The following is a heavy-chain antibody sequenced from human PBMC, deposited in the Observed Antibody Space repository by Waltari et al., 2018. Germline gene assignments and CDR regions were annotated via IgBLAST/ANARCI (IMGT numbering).Heavy chain of an antibody. Sequence: QVQLVESGGGVGRLGASMRLRCATHVFSLSSNALYGVRRAPGKGLAVVALIWKQGNERHYSDSVRGRFTISRDTSTNTVFLEMSSLTDDDTAIYYCAREGTGRCTNGICSMDYWGQGTLVTVSS. CDR1: VFSLSSNA. V-gene: IGHV3-33*01. CDR2: IWKQGNER. J-gene: IGHJ4*02. D-gene: IGHD2-8*01. CDR3: AREGTGRCTNGICSMDY.